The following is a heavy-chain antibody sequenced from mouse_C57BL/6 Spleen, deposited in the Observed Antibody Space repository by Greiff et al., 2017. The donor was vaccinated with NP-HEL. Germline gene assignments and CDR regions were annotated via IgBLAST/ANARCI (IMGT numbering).Heavy chain of an antibody. Sequence: EVHLVESGGGLVKPGGSLKLSCAASGFTFSDYGMHWVRQAPEKGLEWVAYISSGSSTIYYADTVKGRFTISRDNAKNTLFLQMTSLRSEDTAMYYCARGGGSSYDYAMDYWGQGTSVTVSS. CDR2: ISSGSSTI. J-gene: IGHJ4*01. V-gene: IGHV5-17*01. CDR1: GFTFSDYG. CDR3: ARGGGSSYDYAMDY. D-gene: IGHD1-1*01.